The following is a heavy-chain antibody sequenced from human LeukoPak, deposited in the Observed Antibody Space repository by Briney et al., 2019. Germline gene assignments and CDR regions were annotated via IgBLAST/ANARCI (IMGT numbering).Heavy chain of an antibody. V-gene: IGHV3-33*01. D-gene: IGHD6-13*01. CDR1: GTSFSTSG. Sequence: GGSLRLSCAASGTSFSTSGMHWVRQAPGKGLEWVAFIWSDGSNAYYADSVKGRFTISRDNSKNTLYLQMNSLRAEDTAVYYCASPPLAAAGTVDYYYYGMDVWGQGTTVTVSS. J-gene: IGHJ6*02. CDR3: ASPPLAAAGTVDYYYYGMDV. CDR2: IWSDGSNA.